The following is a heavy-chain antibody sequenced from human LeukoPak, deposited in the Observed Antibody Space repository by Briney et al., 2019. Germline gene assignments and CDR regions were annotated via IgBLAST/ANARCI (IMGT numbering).Heavy chain of an antibody. D-gene: IGHD6-19*01. Sequence: GASVKVSCKASGYTFTDYYMHWVRQAPGQGLGWRGGLNPNSGGTNYAQKFQGRVTMTRDTSISTAYMELSSLRSDDTAVYYCAPKYSSAWYYFDYWGQGTLVTVSS. CDR3: APKYSSAWYYFDY. J-gene: IGHJ4*02. V-gene: IGHV1-2*02. CDR2: LNPNSGGT. CDR1: GYTFTDYY.